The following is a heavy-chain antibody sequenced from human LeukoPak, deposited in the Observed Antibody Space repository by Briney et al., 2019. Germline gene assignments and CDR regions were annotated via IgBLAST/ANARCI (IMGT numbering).Heavy chain of an antibody. D-gene: IGHD3-22*01. J-gene: IGHJ4*02. CDR3: ARESVVVITQYYFDY. Sequence: GRSLRLSCAASAFTLSSYGMHWVRQAPGKGLEWVAVIWYDRSNKYYADSMKARFTISRDNSKNTLYLQMNSLRAEDTAVYYCARESVVVITQYYFDYWGQGTLVTVSS. V-gene: IGHV3-33*01. CDR2: IWYDRSNK. CDR1: AFTLSSYG.